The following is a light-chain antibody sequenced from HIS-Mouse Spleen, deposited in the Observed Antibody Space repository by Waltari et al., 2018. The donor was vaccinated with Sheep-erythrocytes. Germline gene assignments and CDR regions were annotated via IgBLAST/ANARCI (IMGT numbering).Light chain of an antibody. CDR2: DAS. CDR1: QSVSSY. Sequence: EIVLTQSPATLSLSPGERATLSCRASQSVSSYLAWYQQKPGQAPRLLIYDASNRATGIPARFSGSGSGKDFTLTISSLEPEDVAVYYCQQRSNWLTFGGGTKVEIK. CDR3: QQRSNWLT. J-gene: IGKJ4*01. V-gene: IGKV3-11*01.